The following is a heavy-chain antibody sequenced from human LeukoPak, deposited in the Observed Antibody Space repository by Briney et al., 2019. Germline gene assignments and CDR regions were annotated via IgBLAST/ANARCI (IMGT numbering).Heavy chain of an antibody. V-gene: IGHV3-48*01. CDR3: ARGIAAAAPFDY. CDR1: GFTFSSYG. CDR2: ISDRSITI. D-gene: IGHD6-13*01. Sequence: PGGSLRLSCAASGFTFSSYGMNWVRQAPGKGLEWVSYISDRSITIYYADSVKGRFTISRDNAKDSLYLQMNSLRAEDTAVYYCARGIAAAAPFDYWGQGTLVTVSS. J-gene: IGHJ4*02.